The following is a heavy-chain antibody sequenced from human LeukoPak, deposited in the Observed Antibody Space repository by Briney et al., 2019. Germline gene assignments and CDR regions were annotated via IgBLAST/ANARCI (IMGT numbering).Heavy chain of an antibody. CDR3: ARSITIFGVVIMAWFDP. D-gene: IGHD3-3*01. V-gene: IGHV5-51*01. Sequence: GESLKISCKGSGYSFTSYWIGWVRQMPGKGLEWMGIIYPGDSDTRYSPSFQDQVTISADKSISTAYLQWSSLKASDTAMYYCARSITIFGVVIMAWFDPWGQGTLVTVSS. CDR2: IYPGDSDT. CDR1: GYSFTSYW. J-gene: IGHJ5*02.